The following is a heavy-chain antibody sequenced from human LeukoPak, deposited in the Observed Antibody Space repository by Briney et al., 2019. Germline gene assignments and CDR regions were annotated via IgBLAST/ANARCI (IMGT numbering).Heavy chain of an antibody. D-gene: IGHD3-10*01. Sequence: GESLKISCRASGYTFTSYWIGWVRQLHDRGLEWMAIIYPGDDSDMRYSPSFQGQGTISFDRSINTAYLQWSSLKASDTAMYYCARNHYYGAGTYYNVFDALDFWGQGTMVTVSS. V-gene: IGHV5-51*01. CDR2: IYPGDDSDM. CDR1: GYTFTSYW. CDR3: ARNHYYGAGTYYNVFDALDF. J-gene: IGHJ3*01.